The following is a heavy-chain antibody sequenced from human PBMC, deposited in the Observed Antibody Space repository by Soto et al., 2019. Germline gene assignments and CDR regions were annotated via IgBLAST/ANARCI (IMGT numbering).Heavy chain of an antibody. J-gene: IGHJ4*02. V-gene: IGHV3-11*06. D-gene: IGHD1-1*01. CDR1: GFSFNDYY. CDR3: ASVLANALHS. Sequence: QVQLVESGGDLVKPGGSLRLSCTASGFSFNDYYMSWIRQAPGKGLEWVSYISGRSRYTNYADSVKGRFTISRDNAKNSLYLKMNSLRAEDTAVYYCASVLANALHSWGQGTLVTVSS. CDR2: ISGRSRYT.